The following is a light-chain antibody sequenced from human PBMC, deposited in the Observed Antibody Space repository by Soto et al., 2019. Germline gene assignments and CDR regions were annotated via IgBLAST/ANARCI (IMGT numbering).Light chain of an antibody. CDR1: QSLLHSNGYNY. J-gene: IGKJ1*01. CDR2: WGS. CDR3: MQALQTPWT. Sequence: DIVMTQSPLSLPVTPGEPASISCRSSQSLLHSNGYNYLDWYLQKPGQSPQLLIYWGSNRASGVPDMFSGSGSGTDFTLKISSVEAADVVVYYCMQALQTPWTFGQGTKVDSK. V-gene: IGKV2-28*01.